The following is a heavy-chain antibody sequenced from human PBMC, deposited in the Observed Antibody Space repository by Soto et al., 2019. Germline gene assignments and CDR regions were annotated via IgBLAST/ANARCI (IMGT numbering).Heavy chain of an antibody. CDR2: ISSSGSTI. CDR3: SRTYSDAFDI. Sequence: GGSLRLSCAASGFTFSDYYMSWIRQAPGKWLEWVSYISSSGSTIYYADSVKGRFTISRGNAKKSLYLQMSSLRAEDTAVYYCSRTYSDAFDIWGQGXMVTV. D-gene: IGHD2-15*01. CDR1: GFTFSDYY. V-gene: IGHV3-11*01. J-gene: IGHJ3*02.